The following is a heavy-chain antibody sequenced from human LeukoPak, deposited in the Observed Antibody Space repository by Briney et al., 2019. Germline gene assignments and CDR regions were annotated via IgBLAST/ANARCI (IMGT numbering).Heavy chain of an antibody. CDR1: GFTFSNYG. D-gene: IGHD4-23*01. J-gene: IGHJ4*02. CDR2: ITGSGGST. V-gene: IGHV3-23*01. CDR3: AKEGHYGGNFPYFDY. Sequence: GGSLRLSCAASGFTFSNYGLSWVRQAPGKGLEWVSGITGSGGSTYYADSVKGRFTISRDNSKNTLYLQMNSLRAEDTAIYYCAKEGHYGGNFPYFDYWGQGTLVTVSS.